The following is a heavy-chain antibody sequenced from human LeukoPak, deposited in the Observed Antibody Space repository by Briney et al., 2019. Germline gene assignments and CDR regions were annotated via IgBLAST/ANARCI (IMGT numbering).Heavy chain of an antibody. Sequence: GGSLRLSCVASGFTFSSYWMHWVRQAPGKGLVWVSRINSDGSSTSYADSVKGRFTISRDNAKNTLYLQMNSLRAEDTAVYYCARVARLGATPYYFDYWGQGTLVTVSS. CDR2: INSDGSST. D-gene: IGHD1-26*01. CDR1: GFTFSSYW. CDR3: ARVARLGATPYYFDY. J-gene: IGHJ4*02. V-gene: IGHV3-74*01.